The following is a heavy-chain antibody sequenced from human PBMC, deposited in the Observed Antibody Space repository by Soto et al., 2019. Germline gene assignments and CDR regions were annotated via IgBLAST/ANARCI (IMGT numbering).Heavy chain of an antibody. J-gene: IGHJ4*02. Sequence: QVQLHQWGAGLLKPSDTLSLTCGVYGDSLSGYYWSWIRQPPGRGLEWIGEINHSGSTNFNPSLQSRVTMSVDTSKNQFSLKLSSVTAADTAVYYCTRQVGYCSGAKCDERPRWGQGILVTVSA. V-gene: IGHV4-34*01. CDR3: TRQVGYCSGAKCDERPR. CDR1: GDSLSGYY. CDR2: INHSGST. D-gene: IGHD2-15*01.